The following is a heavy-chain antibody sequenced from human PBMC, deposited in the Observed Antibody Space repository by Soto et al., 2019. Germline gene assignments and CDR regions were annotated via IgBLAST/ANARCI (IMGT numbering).Heavy chain of an antibody. CDR1: GGSISSYY. CDR3: ARGVAVGLMEYDESIFGSGMDV. D-gene: IGHD2-8*01. Sequence: PSETLSLTCTVSGGSISSYYWSWIRQPPGKGLEWIGYIYYSGSTNYNPSLKSRVTISVDTSKNQISLKLSSVTAADTAVYYCARGVAVGLMEYDESIFGSGMDVSGHGTTFTVSS. V-gene: IGHV4-59*12. CDR2: IYYSGST. J-gene: IGHJ6*02.